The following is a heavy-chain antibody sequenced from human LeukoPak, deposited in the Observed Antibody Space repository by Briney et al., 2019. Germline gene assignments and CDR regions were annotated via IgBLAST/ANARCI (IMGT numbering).Heavy chain of an antibody. Sequence: SVKVSCKASGYTFTSYGISWVRQAPGQGLEWMGGIIPIFGTANYAQKFQGRVTITADESTSTAYMELSSLRSEDTAVYYCARARSSGRRDFDYWGQGTLVTVSS. CDR3: ARARSSGRRDFDY. D-gene: IGHD6-19*01. CDR2: IIPIFGTA. V-gene: IGHV1-69*13. J-gene: IGHJ4*02. CDR1: GYTFTSYG.